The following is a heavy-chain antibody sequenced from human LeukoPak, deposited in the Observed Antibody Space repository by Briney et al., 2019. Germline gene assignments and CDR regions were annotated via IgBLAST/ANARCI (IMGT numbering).Heavy chain of an antibody. CDR3: ARDQYTSNWYVHH. CDR2: ISSVGST. J-gene: IGHJ1*01. Sequence: PGGSLRLSCVASGFTVSSNYMSWVRQAPGKGLEWVSLISSVGSTYYADSVKGRFTISRDNSKNTLYLQMNSLGAEDTAVYYCARDQYTSNWYVHHWGQGTLVTVS. V-gene: IGHV3-53*01. D-gene: IGHD4-11*01. CDR1: GFTVSSNY.